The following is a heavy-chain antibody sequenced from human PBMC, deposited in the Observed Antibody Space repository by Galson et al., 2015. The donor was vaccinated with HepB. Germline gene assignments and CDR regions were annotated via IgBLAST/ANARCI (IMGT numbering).Heavy chain of an antibody. CDR2: IKSRGSTYAT. J-gene: IGHJ4*02. CDR3: ASGQLALDY. D-gene: IGHD6-6*01. Sequence: SLRLSCAASGFTFSGSAMYWVRQASGKGLEWIGRIKSRGSTYATTYAASVNGRFTISRDDSKNTAYLQMNSLKIEDTAVYYCASGQLALDYWGQGTLVTVSS. CDR1: GFTFSGSA. V-gene: IGHV3-73*01.